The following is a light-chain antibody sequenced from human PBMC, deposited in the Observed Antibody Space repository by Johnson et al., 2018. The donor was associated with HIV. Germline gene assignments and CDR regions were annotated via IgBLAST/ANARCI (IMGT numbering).Light chain of an antibody. V-gene: IGLV1-51*01. CDR2: DNN. CDR3: GTWDSSLSSGFYV. CDR1: SSNIGNNY. J-gene: IGLJ1*01. Sequence: QSVLTQPPSVSAAPGQKVTISCSGSSSNIGNNYVSWYQQLPKTAPKLLIYDNNKRPSGIPDRFSGSKSGTSATLGITGLQTGDEADYYCGTWDSSLSSGFYVFVTGTKVTVL.